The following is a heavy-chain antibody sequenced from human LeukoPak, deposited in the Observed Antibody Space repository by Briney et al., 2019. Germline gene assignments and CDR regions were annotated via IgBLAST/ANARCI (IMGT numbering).Heavy chain of an antibody. CDR2: IYSSGST. Sequence: PSETLSLTCTVSGGSISSYYWSWIRQPPGKGLEWIGYIYSSGSTNYNPSLKSRVTISEDTSKNQFSLNLTSVTAADTAVYYCARILAATAGSMDVWGRGTTVTVSS. J-gene: IGHJ6*03. CDR1: GGSISSYY. CDR3: ARILAATAGSMDV. D-gene: IGHD1-14*01. V-gene: IGHV4-59*01.